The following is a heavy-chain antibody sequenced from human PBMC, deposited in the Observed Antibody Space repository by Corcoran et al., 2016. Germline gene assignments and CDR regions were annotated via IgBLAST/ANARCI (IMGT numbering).Heavy chain of an antibody. D-gene: IGHD3-22*01. CDR1: GGSISSSSYY. CDR3: ARDASGYYDSSGYGFDY. J-gene: IGHJ4*02. V-gene: IGHV4-39*07. Sequence: QLQLQESGPGLVKPSETLSLTCTVSGGSISSSSYYWGWIRQPPGQGLEGIGSIYYSGSTYYNPSLESRVTISVDTSKNQFSLKLSSVTAADTAVYYCARDASGYYDSSGYGFDYWGQGTLVTVSS. CDR2: IYYSGST.